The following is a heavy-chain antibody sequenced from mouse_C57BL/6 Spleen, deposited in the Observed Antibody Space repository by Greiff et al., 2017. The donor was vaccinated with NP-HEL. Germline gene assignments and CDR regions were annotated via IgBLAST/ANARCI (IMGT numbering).Heavy chain of an antibody. Sequence: EVKLVESGEGLVKPGGSLKLSCAASGFTFSSYAMSWVRQTPEKRLEWVAYISSGGDYIYYADTVKGRFTISRDNARNTLYLQMSSLKSEDTAMYYCTREGGITTVAPFDYWGQGTTLTVSS. D-gene: IGHD1-1*01. J-gene: IGHJ2*01. V-gene: IGHV5-9-1*02. CDR1: GFTFSSYA. CDR2: ISSGGDYI. CDR3: TREGGITTVAPFDY.